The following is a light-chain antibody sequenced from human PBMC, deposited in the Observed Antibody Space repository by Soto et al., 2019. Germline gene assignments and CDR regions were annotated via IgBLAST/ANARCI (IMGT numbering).Light chain of an antibody. CDR2: ETS. V-gene: IGKV1-13*02. J-gene: IGKJ4*01. Sequence: AIQLTQSPSSLYASVGDRVTITCRASLGINTGVAWYQQHPGKSPKLLIYETSNLASGVSFRLSGTGYGTQFSLTIDGLQPEDFATYHCQQCSAYPLTFGGGTKVEIK. CDR3: QQCSAYPLT. CDR1: LGINTG.